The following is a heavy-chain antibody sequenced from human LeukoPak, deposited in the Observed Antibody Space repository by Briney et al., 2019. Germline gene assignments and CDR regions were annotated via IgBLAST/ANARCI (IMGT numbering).Heavy chain of an antibody. CDR3: ASSSHDLYYYYYYMDV. V-gene: IGHV3-7*01. CDR2: IKQDGSEK. Sequence: PGGSLRLSCAASGFTFSSYWMSWVRQAPGKGLEWVANIKQDGSEKYYVDSVKGRFTISRDNAKNSLYLQMNSLRAEDTAVYYCASSSHDLYYYYYYMDVWGKGTTVTVSS. CDR1: GFTFSSYW. J-gene: IGHJ6*03.